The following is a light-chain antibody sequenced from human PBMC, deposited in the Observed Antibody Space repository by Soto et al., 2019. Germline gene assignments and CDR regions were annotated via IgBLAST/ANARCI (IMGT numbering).Light chain of an antibody. Sequence: EIVLTQSPGTLSLSPGERATLSCRASQSVSSSYLAWYQQKPGQAPRLLIYGASTSATGIPDRFSGRGSGTDSTLAISSLEPEDFAVYYCQQYGSSPPFTFGQGTKLEIQ. V-gene: IGKV3-20*01. CDR3: QQYGSSPPFT. CDR2: GAS. CDR1: QSVSSSY. J-gene: IGKJ2*01.